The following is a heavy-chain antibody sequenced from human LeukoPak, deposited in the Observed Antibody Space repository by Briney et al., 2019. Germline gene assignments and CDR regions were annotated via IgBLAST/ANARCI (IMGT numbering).Heavy chain of an antibody. V-gene: IGHV3-48*04. Sequence: GGSLRLSCAASEFTFVRYAMNWVRQAPGKGLEWVSYISSSSFKIGYADSVKGRFTISRDNSKNSLYLQMDSLRVEDTAVYYCVRDPSYGSSWYYYMDVWGKGTTVTVS. CDR3: VRDPSYGSSWYYYMDV. J-gene: IGHJ6*03. D-gene: IGHD6-13*01. CDR1: EFTFVRYA. CDR2: ISSSSFKI.